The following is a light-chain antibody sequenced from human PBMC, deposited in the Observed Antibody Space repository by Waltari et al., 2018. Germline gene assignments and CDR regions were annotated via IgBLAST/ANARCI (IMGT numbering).Light chain of an antibody. CDR1: SSNIVVNV. Sequence: QSVLAQPPSVSGPPGQRVTIFCSGGSSNIVVNVVNWYQHLPGTSPRLLIFTNDRRPAGVPDRFSGSKSGASASLAISGLQSEDEGHYYCAVWDDNLSGVVFGAGTQVTVL. CDR2: TND. V-gene: IGLV1-44*01. CDR3: AVWDDNLSGVV. J-gene: IGLJ1*01.